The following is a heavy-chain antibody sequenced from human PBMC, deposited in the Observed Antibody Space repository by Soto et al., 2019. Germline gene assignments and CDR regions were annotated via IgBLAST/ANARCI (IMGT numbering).Heavy chain of an antibody. J-gene: IGHJ4*02. D-gene: IGHD3-22*01. Sequence: GSLTLSGSARLSTFISHAIHWVPQAPGKGLEYVSSISTNGGSTHYADSVKGRFTISRDNSKNTQYLQMSSLRADDTAVYYCVKGEYYYDSSGYYPFDYWGQGT. CDR1: LSTFISHA. V-gene: IGHV3-64D*06. CDR2: ISTNGGST. CDR3: VKGEYYYDSSGYYPFDY.